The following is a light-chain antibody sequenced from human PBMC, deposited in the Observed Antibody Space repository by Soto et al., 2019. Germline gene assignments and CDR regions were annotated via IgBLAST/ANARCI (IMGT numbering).Light chain of an antibody. Sequence: DIHMTQTPASLSASVGYRVTITCRASQDLDRWLAWYQQKPGEAPKVLIFAASSLQSGLPSRFSGGGSGTDFSLTISGLQPEDFATYYCKQSRSFPLTFGGGTKVDIK. CDR2: AAS. V-gene: IGKV1-12*01. CDR3: KQSRSFPLT. J-gene: IGKJ4*01. CDR1: QDLDRW.